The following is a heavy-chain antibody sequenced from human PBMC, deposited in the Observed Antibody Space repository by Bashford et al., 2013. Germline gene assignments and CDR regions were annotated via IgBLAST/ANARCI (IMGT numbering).Heavy chain of an antibody. Sequence: VRQAPGKGLEWVSVIYSGGSTYYADSVKGRFTISRDNSKNTLYLQMNSLRAEDTAVYYCARDRASTSHWFDYWGQGTLVTVSS. J-gene: IGHJ4*02. V-gene: IGHV3-53*01. D-gene: IGHD2-2*01. CDR2: IYSGGST. CDR3: ARDRASTSHWFDY.